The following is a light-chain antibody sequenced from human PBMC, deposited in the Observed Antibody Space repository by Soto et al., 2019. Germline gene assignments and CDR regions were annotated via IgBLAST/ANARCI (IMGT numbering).Light chain of an antibody. CDR1: QSISHF. CDR3: QQYTSYSRA. Sequence: DIQMTQSPSTLSASVGDRVTITCRASQSISHFLAWYQQKPGKVPKLLIYDASNLGSGVPSRFSGSGSGTDCTLTISGLQPDDVTTYYCQQYTSYSRAFGQGTKVDIK. CDR2: DAS. J-gene: IGKJ1*01. V-gene: IGKV1-5*01.